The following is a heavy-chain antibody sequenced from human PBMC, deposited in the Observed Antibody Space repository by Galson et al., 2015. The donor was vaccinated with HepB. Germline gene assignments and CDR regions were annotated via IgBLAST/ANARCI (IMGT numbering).Heavy chain of an antibody. J-gene: IGHJ3*02. CDR1: GFTFSDYY. D-gene: IGHD2-2*01. CDR2: ISSSGSTI. Sequence: SLRLSCAASGFTFSDYYMSWIRQAPGKGLEWVSYISSSGSTIYYAESVTGRFTISRDNAKNSLYLQMNSLRAEDTAVYYCAGSTSPGALAFDSWGQGTMVTVSS. CDR3: AGSTSPGALAFDS. V-gene: IGHV3-11*01.